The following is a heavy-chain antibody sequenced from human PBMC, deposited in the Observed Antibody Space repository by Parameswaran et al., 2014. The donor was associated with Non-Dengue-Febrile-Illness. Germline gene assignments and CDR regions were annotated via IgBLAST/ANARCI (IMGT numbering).Heavy chain of an antibody. CDR2: INHSGNT. V-gene: IGHV4-34*01. CDR3: ARGLIALVRGVPWFDP. D-gene: IGHD3-10*01. J-gene: IGHJ5*02. Sequence: RWIRQPPGKGLEWIGEINHSGNTNLNPSLESRVSMSVDTSKNQFSLKLNSVTAADTAVYYCARGLIALVRGVPWFDPWGQGTLVTVSS.